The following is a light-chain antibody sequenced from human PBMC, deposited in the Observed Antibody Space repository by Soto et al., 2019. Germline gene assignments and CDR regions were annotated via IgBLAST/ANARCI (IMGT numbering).Light chain of an antibody. CDR2: DSS. Sequence: DVQMTQSPSSLSAAVGDRVTITCQASHDISDYLNWYQHKPGEAPKLLIYDSSTLQTGVPSRFTGSGSGRKFTLTISGLQFGDFATYFCQQLSHYPYTFGQGTKLEI. CDR3: QQLSHYPYT. V-gene: IGKV1-9*01. CDR1: HDISDY. J-gene: IGKJ2*01.